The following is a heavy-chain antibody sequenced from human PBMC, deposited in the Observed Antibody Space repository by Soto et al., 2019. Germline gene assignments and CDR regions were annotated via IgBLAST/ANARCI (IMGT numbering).Heavy chain of an antibody. Sequence: GESLKISCKGSGYSFTSYWISRVRQMPGKGLEWMGRIDPSDSYTNYSPSFQGHVTISADKSISTAYLQWSSLKASDTAMYYSAFLAGATGAFDIWGKGTMVTVAS. CDR3: AFLAGATGAFDI. D-gene: IGHD1-26*01. J-gene: IGHJ3*02. CDR2: IDPSDSYT. CDR1: GYSFTSYW. V-gene: IGHV5-10-1*01.